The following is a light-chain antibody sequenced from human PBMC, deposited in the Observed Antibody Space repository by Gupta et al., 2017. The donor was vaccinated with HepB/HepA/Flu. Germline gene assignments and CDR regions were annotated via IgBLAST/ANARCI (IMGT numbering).Light chain of an antibody. CDR2: RNN. Sequence: QSVVTQPPSASGTPGQRVTISCSGSSSNIGRNTVNWYQPLPGTAPKLLIYRNNQRPSGVTDRFSGSKSGTSASLAISGLQSDDEADYYCEEWDDSLTGWVFGGGTNLTV. CDR3: EEWDDSLTGWV. CDR1: SSNIGRNT. J-gene: IGLJ3*02. V-gene: IGLV1-44*01.